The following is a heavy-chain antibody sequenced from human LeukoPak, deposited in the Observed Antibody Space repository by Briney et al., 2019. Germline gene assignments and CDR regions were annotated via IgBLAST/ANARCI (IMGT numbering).Heavy chain of an antibody. CDR2: IYYSGGT. D-gene: IGHD4-11*01. J-gene: IGHJ5*02. Sequence: PSETLSLTCTVSGGSISSSSYYWGWIRQPPGKGLGWIGSIYYSGGTYYNPSLKSRVTISVDTSKNQFSLKLTSATAACTAVYYCAKMGRGTTLGTENWFDTWGQGTLVTVSS. CDR3: AKMGRGTTLGTENWFDT. CDR1: GGSISSSSYY. V-gene: IGHV4-39*01.